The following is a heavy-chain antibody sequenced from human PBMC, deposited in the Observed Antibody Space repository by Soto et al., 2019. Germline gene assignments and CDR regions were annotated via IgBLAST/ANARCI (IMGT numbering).Heavy chain of an antibody. CDR3: AKDHHSSGWLDY. CDR1: GFTFSSYG. V-gene: IGHV3-30*18. CDR2: ISYDGSNK. Sequence: GGSLRLSCAASGFTFSSYGMHWVRQAPGKGLEWVAVISYDGSNKYYADSVKGRFTISRDNSKNTLYLQMNSLRAEDTAVYYCAKDHHSSGWLDYWGQGTLVTVSS. J-gene: IGHJ4*02. D-gene: IGHD6-19*01.